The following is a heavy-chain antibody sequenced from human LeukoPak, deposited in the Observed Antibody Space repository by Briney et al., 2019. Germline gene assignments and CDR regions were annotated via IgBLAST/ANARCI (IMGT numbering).Heavy chain of an antibody. Sequence: SETLSLTCTVSGGSVYTSDYYWGWVRQPPGKGPEWIGDIFYTGKTNYNPSLKSRVSISIDTSKNQFSLKLSSVTAADTAVYYCARHFLRYSGPLRRLDGMDVWGQGTTVTVSS. V-gene: IGHV4-39*01. CDR1: GGSVYTSDYY. CDR3: ARHFLRYSGPLRRLDGMDV. CDR2: IFYTGKT. D-gene: IGHD5-12*01. J-gene: IGHJ6*02.